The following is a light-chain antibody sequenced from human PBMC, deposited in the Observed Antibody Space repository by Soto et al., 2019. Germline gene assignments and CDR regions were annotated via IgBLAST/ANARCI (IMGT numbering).Light chain of an antibody. CDR1: SSDVGAYNY. CDR3: TSYTTSSTWV. CDR2: EVS. V-gene: IGLV2-14*01. J-gene: IGLJ3*02. Sequence: QSALTQPASVSGSPGQSITISCTGTSSDVGAYNYVSWYQQHPGKAPKLMICEVSNRPSGVSNRFSGSKSGNTASLTISGLQAEDEADYYCTSYTTSSTWVFGGGTQLTVL.